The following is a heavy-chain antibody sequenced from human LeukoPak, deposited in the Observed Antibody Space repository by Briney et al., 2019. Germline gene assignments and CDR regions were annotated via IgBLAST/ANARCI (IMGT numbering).Heavy chain of an antibody. CDR3: ARGIGYYYVGLDP. CDR2: IYYSGST. Sequence: SQTLSLTCTVSGGSITSGDYYWSWIRQPPGKGLEWIGYIYYSGSTYYNPSLNSRVTISVDTSKNQFSLKLSSVTAADTAVYYCARGIGYYYVGLDPWGQGTLVTVSS. CDR1: GGSITSGDYY. D-gene: IGHD3-10*02. J-gene: IGHJ5*02. V-gene: IGHV4-30-4*01.